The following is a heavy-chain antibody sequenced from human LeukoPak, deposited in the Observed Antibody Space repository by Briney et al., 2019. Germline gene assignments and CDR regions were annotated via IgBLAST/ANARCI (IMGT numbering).Heavy chain of an antibody. J-gene: IGHJ5*02. D-gene: IGHD3-9*01. V-gene: IGHV3-21*01. Sequence: GGSLRLSCAASGFTFSSYTMNWVRQAPGKGLEWVSSISASSSYIYYADSVKGRFSISRDNAKNSLYLQMNSLRAEDTAVYYCARVTMYYDILTGYYKPNWFDPWGQGTLVTVSS. CDR3: ARVTMYYDILTGYYKPNWFDP. CDR2: ISASSSYI. CDR1: GFTFSSYT.